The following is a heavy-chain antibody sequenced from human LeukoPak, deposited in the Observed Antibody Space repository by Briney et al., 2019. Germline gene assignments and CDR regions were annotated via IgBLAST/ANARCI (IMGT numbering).Heavy chain of an antibody. J-gene: IGHJ4*02. Sequence: GGSLRLSCAASGFTFSSYAMSWVRQAPGKGLEWVSTISGSGVSTHFADSVKGRFTISRDNSKNTLYLQMNSLRAEDTAVYYCAKGGTVTSFRDWGQGTLVTVSS. CDR3: AKGGTVTSFRD. V-gene: IGHV3-23*01. CDR1: GFTFSSYA. CDR2: ISGSGVST. D-gene: IGHD4-17*01.